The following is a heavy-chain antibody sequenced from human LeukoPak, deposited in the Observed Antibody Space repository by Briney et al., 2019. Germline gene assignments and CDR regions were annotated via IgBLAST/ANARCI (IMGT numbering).Heavy chain of an antibody. CDR3: AKSRASSGVAPAGYDY. D-gene: IGHD2-2*01. J-gene: IGHJ4*02. Sequence: PRGCLRLSCAASGFTFSSYSMTWVRQAPGQGLEWVSSIIGSGGSTYHADSVKGRFTISRDISKNTLYLQMNSLRAEDTAAYYCAKSRASSGVAPAGYDYWGQGTLVTVSS. CDR1: GFTFSSYS. CDR2: IIGSGGST. V-gene: IGHV3-23*01.